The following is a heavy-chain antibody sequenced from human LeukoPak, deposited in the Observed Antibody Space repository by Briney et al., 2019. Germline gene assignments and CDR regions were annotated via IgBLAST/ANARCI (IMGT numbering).Heavy chain of an antibody. CDR3: ARRKWLVHPFVS. J-gene: IGHJ4*02. Sequence: PSETLSLTCAVYGGSFSGYYWSWIRQPPGKGLEWIREINHSGSTNYNPSLKSRVTISVDTSKNQFSLKLSSVTAADTAVYYCARRKWLVHPFVSWGQGTLVTVSS. D-gene: IGHD6-19*01. CDR1: GGSFSGYY. CDR2: INHSGST. V-gene: IGHV4-34*01.